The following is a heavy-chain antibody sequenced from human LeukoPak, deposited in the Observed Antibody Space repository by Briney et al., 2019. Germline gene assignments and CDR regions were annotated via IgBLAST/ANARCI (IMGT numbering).Heavy chain of an antibody. J-gene: IGHJ3*02. D-gene: IGHD3-10*01. CDR1: GFTFSSYE. CDR2: ISSSGSTI. Sequence: GGSLRLSCAASGFTFSSYEMNWVRQAPGKGLEWVSYISSSGSTIYYADSVKGRFTISRDNAKNSLYLQMNSLRAEDTALYYCAKENMVLGNAFDIWGQGTMVTVSS. CDR3: AKENMVLGNAFDI. V-gene: IGHV3-48*03.